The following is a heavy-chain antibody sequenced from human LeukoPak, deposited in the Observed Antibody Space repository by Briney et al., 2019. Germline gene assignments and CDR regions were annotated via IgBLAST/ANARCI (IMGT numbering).Heavy chain of an antibody. CDR2: SNPSGGST. D-gene: IGHD3-22*01. CDR3: ARDSRIVVDTTSFDY. J-gene: IGHJ4*02. Sequence: GASVKVSCKASGYTFTSYYMHLVRQAPGQGLEWMGISNPSGGSTSYAQKFQGRVTMTRDTSTSTVYMELSSLRSEDTAVYYCARDSRIVVDTTSFDYWGQGTLVTVSS. CDR1: GYTFTSYY. V-gene: IGHV1-46*01.